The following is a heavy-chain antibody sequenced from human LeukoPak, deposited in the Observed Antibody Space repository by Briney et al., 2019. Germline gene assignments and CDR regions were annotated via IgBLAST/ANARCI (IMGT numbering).Heavy chain of an antibody. CDR2: IRSSSET. D-gene: IGHD5-12*01. CDR1: GFTVSSNY. V-gene: IGHV3-69-1*01. CDR3: ARDAGNSGYGCDL. Sequence: PGGSLRLSCAASGFTVSSNYMSWVRQAPGKGLEWVSHIRSSSETFYADSVKGRFTISRDNARNSLYLQMNNLRGEDTAIYYCARDAGNSGYGCDLWGQGTLVTVSS. J-gene: IGHJ5*02.